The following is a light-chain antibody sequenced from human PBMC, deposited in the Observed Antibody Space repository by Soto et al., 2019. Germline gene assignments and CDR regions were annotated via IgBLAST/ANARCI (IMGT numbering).Light chain of an antibody. J-gene: IGLJ1*01. Sequence: QSALTQPASVSGSPGQSITISCTGTSSDVGGYNYVSWYQQHPGKAHKLMIYDVSNRPSGVSNRFSGSKSGNTASLTISGLQAEDEADYYCSSYTSSSTLVFGTGTKLTVL. CDR1: SSDVGGYNY. V-gene: IGLV2-14*01. CDR2: DVS. CDR3: SSYTSSSTLV.